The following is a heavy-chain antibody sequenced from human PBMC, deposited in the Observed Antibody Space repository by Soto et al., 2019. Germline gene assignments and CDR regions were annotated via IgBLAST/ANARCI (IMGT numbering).Heavy chain of an antibody. D-gene: IGHD3-22*01. CDR1: GFTFSSYX. CDR2: ISSNGGSQ. CDR3: ACYYDSSGYYHAFDI. J-gene: IGHJ3*02. V-gene: IGHV3-64D*08. Sequence: GGSLRLSCSASGFTFSSYXMHWVXQAPGKGLEYVSAISSNGGSQYDADSLKGRFTISRDNSKNTLYLQMSSLRAEDTAVYYXACYYDSSGYYHAFDIWGQGTMVTVSS.